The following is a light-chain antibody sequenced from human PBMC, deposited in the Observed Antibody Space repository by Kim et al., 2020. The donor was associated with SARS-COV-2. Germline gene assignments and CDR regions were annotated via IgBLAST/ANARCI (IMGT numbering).Light chain of an antibody. V-gene: IGLV2-8*01. CDR2: EVS. CDR1: SSDVGGYNY. CDR3: SSYAGSNNLV. J-gene: IGLJ2*01. Sequence: QSVTISCTGTSSDVGGYNYVSWYQQRPGKAPKLIIYEVSKRPSGVPDRFSGSKSGNTASLTVSGLQAEDEADYYCSSYAGSNNLVFGGGTQLTVL.